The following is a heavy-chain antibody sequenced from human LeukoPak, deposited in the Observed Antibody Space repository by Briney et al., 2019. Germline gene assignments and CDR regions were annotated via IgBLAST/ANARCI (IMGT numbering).Heavy chain of an antibody. J-gene: IGHJ6*02. CDR2: ISSGSGSI. Sequence: GGSLRLSCAASGFTFSSYSMNWVRQAPGKGLEWVSHISSGSGSISYADSVKGRFTISRDNAKNSPYLQMNSLRDEDTAVYYCATGGEQQLVPRSYYYYYYGMDVWGQGTTVTVSS. V-gene: IGHV3-48*02. CDR1: GFTFSSYS. D-gene: IGHD6-13*01. CDR3: ATGGEQQLVPRSYYYYYYGMDV.